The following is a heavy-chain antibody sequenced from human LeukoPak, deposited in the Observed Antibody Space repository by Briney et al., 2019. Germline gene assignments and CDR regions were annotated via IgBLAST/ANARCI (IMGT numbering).Heavy chain of an antibody. D-gene: IGHD3-10*01. V-gene: IGHV3-15*01. CDR1: GFTFSNAW. CDR3: TTSGSGSSGWFDP. J-gene: IGHJ5*02. CDR2: IKSKTDGGTT. Sequence: GGSLRLSCAASGFTFSNAWMSWVRQAPGKGLEWVGRIKSKTDGGTTDYAAPVKGRFTISRDDSKNTLYLQMNSLKTEDTAVYYCTTSGSGSSGWFDPWGQGTLVTVPS.